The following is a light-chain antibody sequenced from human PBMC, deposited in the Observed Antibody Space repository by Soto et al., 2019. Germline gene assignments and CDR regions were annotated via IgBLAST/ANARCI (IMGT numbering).Light chain of an antibody. Sequence: DIQMTQSPSSLSASVGERVTITCRASQGIRNSLGWYRQKPGKAPERLMYSAALLPSGVHYRFRGRGSGTQFTLTINCLQPEDFATYYCLQHNDYPYTFGQGTRL. CDR2: SAA. J-gene: IGKJ2*01. CDR1: QGIRNS. CDR3: LQHNDYPYT. V-gene: IGKV1-17*01.